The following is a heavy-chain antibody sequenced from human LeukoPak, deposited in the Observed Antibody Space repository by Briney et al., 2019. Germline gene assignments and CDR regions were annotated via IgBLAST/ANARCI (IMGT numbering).Heavy chain of an antibody. CDR3: ARGGIAAWGWFDP. CDR2: IYYTGST. Sequence: SETPSLTCTVSGGSISRFYWSWIRQPPGKGLEWIGYIYYTGSTNYNPSLKSRVTISIDTSKNQFSLKLSSVTAADTAVYYCARGGIAAWGWFDPWGQGTLVAVSS. J-gene: IGHJ5*02. D-gene: IGHD6-13*01. V-gene: IGHV4-59*08. CDR1: GGSISRFY.